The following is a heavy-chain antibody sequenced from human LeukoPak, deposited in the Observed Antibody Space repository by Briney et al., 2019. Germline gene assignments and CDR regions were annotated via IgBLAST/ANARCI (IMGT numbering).Heavy chain of an antibody. Sequence: PGGSLRLSCAASGFTFSTYSMNWLRQAPGKGLEWISYISYSSSTIYYADSVKGRFTISRDNAKNSLYLQMNSLRAEDTAVYYCARPDDSSGSFPDYWGQGTLVTVSS. CDR3: ARPDDSSGSFPDY. J-gene: IGHJ4*02. V-gene: IGHV3-48*01. CDR2: ISYSSSTI. CDR1: GFTFSTYS. D-gene: IGHD3-22*01.